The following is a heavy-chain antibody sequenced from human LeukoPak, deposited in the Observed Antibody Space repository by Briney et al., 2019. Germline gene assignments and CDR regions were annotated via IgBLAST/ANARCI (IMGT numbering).Heavy chain of an antibody. D-gene: IGHD5-12*01. CDR3: AAKLGDIVATITEY. CDR1: GFTFTSSA. Sequence: ASVKVSCKASGFTFTSSAMQWVRQARGQRLEWIGWIVVGSGNTNYAQKFQERVTITRDMSTSTAYMELSSLRSEDTAAYYCAAKLGDIVATITEYWGQGTLVTVSS. CDR2: IVVGSGNT. J-gene: IGHJ4*02. V-gene: IGHV1-58*02.